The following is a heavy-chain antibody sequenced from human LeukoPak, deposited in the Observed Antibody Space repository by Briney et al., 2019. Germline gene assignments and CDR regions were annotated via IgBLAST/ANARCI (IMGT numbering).Heavy chain of an antibody. CDR3: AREGRGGFWGFGNAPDY. V-gene: IGHV1-18*01. D-gene: IGHD3-16*01. CDR1: GYTFTSYA. Sequence: GASVKVSCKASGYTFTSYAFSWVRQAPGQGLEWMGWISVYNGNTNYVQKLQGRFTMTTDTSTSTAYMELRSLRSDDTAVYYCAREGRGGFWGFGNAPDYWGQGTLVTVSS. CDR2: ISVYNGNT. J-gene: IGHJ4*02.